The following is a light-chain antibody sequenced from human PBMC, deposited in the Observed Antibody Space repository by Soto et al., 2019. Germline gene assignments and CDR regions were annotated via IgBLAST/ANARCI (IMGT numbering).Light chain of an antibody. CDR2: GAS. CDR1: QSVTSSY. CDR3: QQYGSSPRA. V-gene: IGKV3-20*01. J-gene: IGKJ1*01. Sequence: ESVLTQSPGTLSLSPGERATLSCRASQSVTSSYLAWYQQKPGQAPRLLIYGASSRATGIPDGFSGSGSGTDFPLTISRLEPEDFAVYYCQQYGSSPRAFGQGTKVEIK.